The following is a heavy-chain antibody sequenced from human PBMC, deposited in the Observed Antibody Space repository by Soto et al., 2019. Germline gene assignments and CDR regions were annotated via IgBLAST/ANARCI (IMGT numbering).Heavy chain of an antibody. D-gene: IGHD3-16*02. Sequence: QVSLQESGPGLVKPSETLSLTCTVSGGSVSNYYWTWIRQPPGKGLEWISYINYSGSTDHSPSLKSRVTISLDTSKNQFSLRLISVTAADTAVYYCARLAPRYRIRDYNYYSLDFWGQWTTVIVAS. CDR3: ARLAPRYRIRDYNYYSLDF. CDR1: GGSVSNYY. J-gene: IGHJ6*02. CDR2: INYSGST. V-gene: IGHV4-59*02.